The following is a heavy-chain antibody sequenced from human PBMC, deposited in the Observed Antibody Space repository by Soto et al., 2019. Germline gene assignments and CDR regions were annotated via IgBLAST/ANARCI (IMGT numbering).Heavy chain of an antibody. CDR2: IYYSGNT. V-gene: IGHV4-59*01. CDR3: ARDRYCTTTSCRGYGMDV. Sequence: SESLSLTCSVSGDSINSYYWSWIRQPPGKGLEWIGYIYYSGNTNYNPSLKSRVTISVDTSKNQFYLKLSSVTAADTAVYYCARDRYCTTTSCRGYGMDVWGQGTTVTVSS. D-gene: IGHD2-2*01. J-gene: IGHJ6*02. CDR1: GDSINSYY.